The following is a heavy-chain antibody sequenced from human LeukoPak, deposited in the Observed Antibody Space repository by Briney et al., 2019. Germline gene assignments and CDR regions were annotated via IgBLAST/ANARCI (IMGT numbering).Heavy chain of an antibody. Sequence: SETLSLTCTVSGGSISSSSYYWGWIRQPPGKGLEWIGSIYHSGSTYYNPSLKSRVTISVDTSKNQFSLKLSSVTAADTAVYYCARDTYDSSGYYLTPYYFDYWGQGTLVTVSS. CDR1: GGSISSSSYY. CDR2: IYHSGST. J-gene: IGHJ4*02. D-gene: IGHD3-22*01. V-gene: IGHV4-39*07. CDR3: ARDTYDSSGYYLTPYYFDY.